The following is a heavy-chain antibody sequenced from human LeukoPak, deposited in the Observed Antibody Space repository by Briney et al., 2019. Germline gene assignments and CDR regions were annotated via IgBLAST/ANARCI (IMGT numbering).Heavy chain of an antibody. CDR3: AKVEGASKASVY. CDR2: ISYDGSNK. Sequence: GGPLRLSCAASGFTFSSYAMHWVRQAPGKGLEWVAVISYDGSNKYYADSVKGRFTISRDNSKNTLYLQMYSLRAEDTAVYYCAKVEGASKASVYWGQGALVTVSS. V-gene: IGHV3-30-3*01. J-gene: IGHJ4*02. CDR1: GFTFSSYA. D-gene: IGHD1-1*01.